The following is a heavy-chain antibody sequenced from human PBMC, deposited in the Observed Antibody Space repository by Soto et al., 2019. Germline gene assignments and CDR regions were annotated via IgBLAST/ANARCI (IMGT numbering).Heavy chain of an antibody. J-gene: IGHJ6*02. V-gene: IGHV3-23*01. CDR1: GFTFSTYA. CDR3: AKDGGTALFLGMDV. Sequence: EVQVLESGGGLVQPGGSLRLSCAASGFTFSTYAMNWVRQTPGKGLEWVSSISGSGGSTYYADSVKGRFTISRDNSKNTLYLQMNSLRAEDTAIYYCAKDGGTALFLGMDVWGQGTSVTVS. D-gene: IGHD1-1*01. CDR2: ISGSGGST.